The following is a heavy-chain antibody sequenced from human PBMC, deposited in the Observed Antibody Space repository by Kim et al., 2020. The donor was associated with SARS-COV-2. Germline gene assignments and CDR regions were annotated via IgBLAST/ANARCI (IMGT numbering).Heavy chain of an antibody. Sequence: ASVKVSCKASGYTFTSYAMHWVRQAPGQRLEWMGWINAGNGNTKYSQKFQGRVTITRDTSASTAYMELSSLRSEDTAVYYCARDRCGGFGELFCYYFDYWGQGTLVTVSS. CDR2: INAGNGNT. J-gene: IGHJ4*02. D-gene: IGHD3-10*01. CDR1: GYTFTSYA. CDR3: ARDRCGGFGELFCYYFDY. V-gene: IGHV1-3*01.